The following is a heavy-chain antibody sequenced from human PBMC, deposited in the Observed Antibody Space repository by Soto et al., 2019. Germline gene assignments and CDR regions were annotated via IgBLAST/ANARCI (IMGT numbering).Heavy chain of an antibody. CDR3: ARYYCGSACYSFDY. CDR2: IYYSGST. CDR1: GGSISSYY. D-gene: IGHD2-21*02. Sequence: QVQLQESGPGLVKPSETLSLTCTVSGGSISSYYWSWIRQPPGRGLEWIGYIYYSGSTNYNPSLKSRVTISVDTSKNQFSLKLSSVTAADTAVYYCARYYCGSACYSFDYWGQGALVTVSS. V-gene: IGHV4-59*08. J-gene: IGHJ4*02.